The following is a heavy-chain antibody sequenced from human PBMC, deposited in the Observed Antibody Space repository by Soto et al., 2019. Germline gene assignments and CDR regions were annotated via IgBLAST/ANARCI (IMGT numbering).Heavy chain of an antibody. CDR3: AHRRGASTTGGAFDI. D-gene: IGHD1-1*01. V-gene: IGHV2-5*01. J-gene: IGHJ3*02. Sequence: QITVKESGPTLVTPTQPLTLTCTFSGFSFSTSGAGVGWIRQPPGKALEWLALIFWNYDKRYTPSLNSRLTITKDTSKNQVVLTMSNLDPVDTATYFCAHRRGASTTGGAFDIWGLGTKVTVSS. CDR2: IFWNYDK. CDR1: GFSFSTSGAG.